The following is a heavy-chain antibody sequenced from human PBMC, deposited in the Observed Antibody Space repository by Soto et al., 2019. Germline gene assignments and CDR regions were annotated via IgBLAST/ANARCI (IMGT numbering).Heavy chain of an antibody. J-gene: IGHJ4*02. V-gene: IGHV3-23*01. D-gene: IGHD4-17*01. CDR2: ISGSGGST. Sequence: GGSLRLSCAASGFTFSSYAMSWVRQAPGKGLEWVSAISGSGGSTYYAESVKGRFTISRDNSKNTLYLQMNSLRAEDTAVYYCAKDRRGDYPSYYFDYWGQGTLVTVSS. CDR3: AKDRRGDYPSYYFDY. CDR1: GFTFSSYA.